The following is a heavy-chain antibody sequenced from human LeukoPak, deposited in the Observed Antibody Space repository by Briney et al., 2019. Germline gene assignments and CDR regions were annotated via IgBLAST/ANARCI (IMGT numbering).Heavy chain of an antibody. D-gene: IGHD3-9*01. CDR1: GYTFTSYG. CDR3: ARGDYDILTGYYLYFDY. V-gene: IGHV1-18*01. Sequence: GASVKVSCKASGYTFTSYGISWVRQAPGQGLEWMGWISAYNGNTNYAQKLQGRVTMTTDTSTSTAYMELRSLRSDDTAMYYCARGDYDILTGYYLYFDYWGQGTLVTVSS. J-gene: IGHJ4*02. CDR2: ISAYNGNT.